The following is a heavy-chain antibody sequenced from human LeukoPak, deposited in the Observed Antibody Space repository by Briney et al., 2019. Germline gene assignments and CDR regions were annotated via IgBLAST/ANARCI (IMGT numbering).Heavy chain of an antibody. Sequence: ASVKVSCKASGFPLSGYYIHWVRQAPGQGLGWMGSINPNSGDTNFAQKFHGRVTMTSDTSVNTAFMDLNSLNSDDTAVYYCARVLVVGMFYGMDVWGQGTTVTVSS. CDR3: ARVLVVGMFYGMDV. J-gene: IGHJ6*02. CDR2: INPNSGDT. CDR1: GFPLSGYY. V-gene: IGHV1-2*02. D-gene: IGHD2-15*01.